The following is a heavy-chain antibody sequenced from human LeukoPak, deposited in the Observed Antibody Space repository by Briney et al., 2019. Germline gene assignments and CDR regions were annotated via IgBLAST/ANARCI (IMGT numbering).Heavy chain of an antibody. CDR1: GYTFTGYC. J-gene: IGHJ4*02. D-gene: IGHD4-17*01. CDR3: ATGDYDYGDYLDY. Sequence: ASVKVSCKASGYTFTGYCMHWVRQAPGQGLEWMGWINPNSGGTNYAQKFQGRVTMTRDTSISTAYMELSRLRSDDTAVYYCATGDYDYGDYLDYWGQGTLVTVSS. V-gene: IGHV1-2*02. CDR2: INPNSGGT.